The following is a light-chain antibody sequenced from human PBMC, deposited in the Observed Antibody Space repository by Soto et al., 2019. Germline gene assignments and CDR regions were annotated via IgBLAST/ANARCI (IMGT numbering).Light chain of an antibody. V-gene: IGLV2-14*01. J-gene: IGLJ2*01. Sequence: QSALTQPASVSGSPGQSITISCTGASSDVGDYKYVSWYQHHPGQAPKLLIYEVSNRPSGVSNRFSGSKSGNTASLTISGLQAEDDADYYCTSYPSSTTLEVVFGGGTKLTVL. CDR2: EVS. CDR1: SSDVGDYKY. CDR3: TSYPSSTTLEVV.